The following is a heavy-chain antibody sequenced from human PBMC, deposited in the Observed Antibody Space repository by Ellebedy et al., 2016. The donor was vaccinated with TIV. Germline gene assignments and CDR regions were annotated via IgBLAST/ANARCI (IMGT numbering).Heavy chain of an antibody. CDR2: INPDSGGT. J-gene: IGHJ4*02. Sequence: ASVKVSCKASGYTFTGYYMHWVRQAPGQGLEWMGWINPDSGGTNYAQKFQGRVTMTRDKSISTAYMELDRRRSDDTAVYYCSRVGSGAAATQFVYWGQGTLVTVSS. CDR1: GYTFTGYY. CDR3: SRVGSGAAATQFVY. V-gene: IGHV1-2*02. D-gene: IGHD6-13*01.